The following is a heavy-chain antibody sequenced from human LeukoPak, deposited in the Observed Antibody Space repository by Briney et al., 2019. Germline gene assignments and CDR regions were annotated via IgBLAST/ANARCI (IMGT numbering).Heavy chain of an antibody. CDR2: IYYSGST. J-gene: IGHJ3*02. V-gene: IGHV4-61*08. CDR3: ARVRTYYYDSSGYIDAFDI. CDR1: GGSISSGGYS. D-gene: IGHD3-22*01. Sequence: SETLSLTCTVSGGSISSGGYSWSWIRQPPGKGLEWIGYIYYSGSTNYNPSLKSRVTISVDASKNQFSLKLSSVTAADTAVYYCARVRTYYYDSSGYIDAFDIWGQGSMVTVSS.